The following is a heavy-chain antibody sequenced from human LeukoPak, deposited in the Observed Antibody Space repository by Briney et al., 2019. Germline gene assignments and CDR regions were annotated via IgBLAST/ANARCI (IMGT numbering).Heavy chain of an antibody. Sequence: PGGSLRLSCAASGFTFRSYGMHWVRQAPGKGLEWVAFIRYDGSNKYYADSVKGRFTISRDNSKNTLYLQMNSLRAEDTAVYYCAKTGGGLDDFWSGYFDYWGQGTLVTVSS. D-gene: IGHD3-3*01. CDR1: GFTFRSYG. CDR3: AKTGGGLDDFWSGYFDY. V-gene: IGHV3-30*02. J-gene: IGHJ4*02. CDR2: IRYDGSNK.